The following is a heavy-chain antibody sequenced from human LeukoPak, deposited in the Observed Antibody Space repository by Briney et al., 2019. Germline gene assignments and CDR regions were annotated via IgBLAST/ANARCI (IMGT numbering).Heavy chain of an antibody. CDR1: GYSFTSYW. J-gene: IGHJ4*02. CDR2: IYPGDSDT. V-gene: IGHV5-51*01. Sequence: GESLKISCKGSGYSFTSYWIGWVRQMPGKGLEWMGIIYPGDSDTRYSPSFQGQVTISADKSISTAYLQWSSLKASDTAMYYRARPERRLRGAGSFDYWGQGTLVTVSS. CDR3: ARPERRLRGAGSFDY. D-gene: IGHD1-26*01.